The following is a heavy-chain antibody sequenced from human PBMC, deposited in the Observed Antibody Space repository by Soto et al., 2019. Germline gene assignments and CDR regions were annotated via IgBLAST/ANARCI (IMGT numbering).Heavy chain of an antibody. J-gene: IGHJ6*02. CDR3: ARENGVGGNYYYGMDV. V-gene: IGHV3-48*03. CDR2: ISSSGSTI. D-gene: IGHD3-3*01. CDR1: GFTFCSYE. Sequence: GGSLRLSCAASGFTFCSYEMNWVRQAPGKGLEWVSYISSSGSTIYYADSVKGRFTISRDNAKNSLYLQMNSLRAEDTAVYYCARENGVGGNYYYGMDVWGQGTTVTVSS.